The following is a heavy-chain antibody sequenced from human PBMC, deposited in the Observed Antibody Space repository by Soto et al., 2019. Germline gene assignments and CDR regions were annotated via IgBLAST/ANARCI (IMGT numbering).Heavy chain of an antibody. V-gene: IGHV4-59*01. CDR2: IHNSGTS. CDR3: ARDFYDSVGYTWFDS. CDR1: GDTSTSYY. J-gene: IGHJ5*01. Sequence: SETLSLTCTVPGDTSTSYYWGWIRQAPGKGLEWIGHIHNSGTSTHNPSLNGRVTISIDMSKKQFSLKLTSLTSADTAVYYCARDFYDSVGYTWFDSWSQGTLVTVSS. D-gene: IGHD3-22*01.